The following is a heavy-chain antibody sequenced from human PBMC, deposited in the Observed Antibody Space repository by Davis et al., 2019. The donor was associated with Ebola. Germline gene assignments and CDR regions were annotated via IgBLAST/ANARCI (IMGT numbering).Heavy chain of an antibody. CDR1: GFTFSSYS. J-gene: IGHJ4*02. CDR3: ATEYSSIY. D-gene: IGHD6-6*01. Sequence: GESLKISCAASGFTFSSYSMNWVRQAPGKGLEWVSSISSSSSYIYYADSVKGRFTVSRDNAKNSLYLQMNSLRAEDTAVYYCATEYSSIYWGQGTLVTVSS. CDR2: ISSSSSYI. V-gene: IGHV3-21*01.